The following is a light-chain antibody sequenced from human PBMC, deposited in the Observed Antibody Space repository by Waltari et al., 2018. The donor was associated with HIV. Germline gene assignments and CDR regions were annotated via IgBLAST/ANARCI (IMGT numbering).Light chain of an antibody. V-gene: IGLV2-23*02. CDR1: SSNVGSDDF. CDR2: EVT. J-gene: IGLJ1*01. CDR3: CSCPRSGIRYV. Sequence: QSALTQPASVSGSPGQSITIPCLGTSSNVGSDDFVPWYQQHPGEAPKLIIYEVTKRPSGVSNRFSGSKSGNTASLTISGLQAEDEADYYCCSCPRSGIRYVFGTGTKVTVL.